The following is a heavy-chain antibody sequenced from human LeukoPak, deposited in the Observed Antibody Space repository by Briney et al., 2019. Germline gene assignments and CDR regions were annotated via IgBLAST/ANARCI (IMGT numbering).Heavy chain of an antibody. V-gene: IGHV4-4*07. CDR2: IYNTGST. J-gene: IGHJ4*02. CDR3: ARDIGNYYDYIYHYYYDY. Sequence: SEALSLTCTVSGGSVTSYYWNWIRQPAGKGLEWVGRIYNTGSTWYNPSLKSRVSMSIDTSKNQFSLKLHSVTAADAAVYYCARDIGNYYDYIYHYYYDYWGQGSLVTVSS. CDR1: GGSVTSYY. D-gene: IGHD3-22*01.